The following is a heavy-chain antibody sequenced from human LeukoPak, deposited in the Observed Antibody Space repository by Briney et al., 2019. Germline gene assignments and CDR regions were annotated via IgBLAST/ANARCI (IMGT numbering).Heavy chain of an antibody. D-gene: IGHD3-22*01. CDR2: IYYSGST. Sequence: PSETLSLTCTVSGGSISSYYWSWIRQPPGKGLEWIGYIYYSGSTNYNPSLKSRVTISIDTPKNQFSLKLSSVTAADTAVYYCARHFDSSGSDFDYWGQGTLVTVSS. CDR1: GGSISSYY. CDR3: ARHFDSSGSDFDY. V-gene: IGHV4-59*08. J-gene: IGHJ4*02.